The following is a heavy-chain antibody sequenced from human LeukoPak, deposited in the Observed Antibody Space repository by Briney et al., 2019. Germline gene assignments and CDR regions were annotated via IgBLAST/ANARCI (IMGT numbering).Heavy chain of an antibody. J-gene: IGHJ4*02. CDR2: ISGSGGST. V-gene: IGHV3-23*01. Sequence: PGGSLRLSCAASGFTFSSYAMSWVRQTPGKGLEWVSAISGSGGSTYYADSVKGRFTISRDNSKNTLYLQMNSLRAEDTAVYYCAKRCATVTTSRPPCYFDYWGQGTLVTVSS. CDR1: GFTFSSYA. D-gene: IGHD4-17*01. CDR3: AKRCATVTTSRPPCYFDY.